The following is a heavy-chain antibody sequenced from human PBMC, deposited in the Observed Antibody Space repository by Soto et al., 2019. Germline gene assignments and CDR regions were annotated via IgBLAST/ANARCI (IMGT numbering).Heavy chain of an antibody. CDR1: GGTFSSYA. CDR2: IIPIFGTA. V-gene: IGHV1-69*01. J-gene: IGHJ6*02. D-gene: IGHD6-6*01. Sequence: QVQLVQSGAEVKKPGSSVKVSCKASGGTFSSYAISWVRQAPGQGLEWMGGIIPIFGTANYAQKFQGRVTITADESTSTAYMELNSLRSEDTAVYYCARYKTARAARPTLPRPHFGMDVWGQGTTVTVSS. CDR3: ARYKTARAARPTLPRPHFGMDV.